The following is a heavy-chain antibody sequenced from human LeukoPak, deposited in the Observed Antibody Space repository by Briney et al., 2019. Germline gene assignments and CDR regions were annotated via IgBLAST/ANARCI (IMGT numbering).Heavy chain of an antibody. D-gene: IGHD3-3*01. J-gene: IGHJ4*02. CDR1: GYTFTGYY. CDR2: INPNSGGT. CDR3: ARVYDFWSGYFYFDY. V-gene: IGHV1-2*02. Sequence: GASVKVSCKASGYTFTGYYMHWVRQAPGQGLEWMGWINPNSGGTNYAQKFQGRVTMTRDTSISTAYMELSRLRSDDTAVYNCARVYDFWSGYFYFDYWGQGTLVTVSS.